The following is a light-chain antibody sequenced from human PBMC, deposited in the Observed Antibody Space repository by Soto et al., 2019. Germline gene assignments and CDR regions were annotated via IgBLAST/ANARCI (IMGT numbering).Light chain of an antibody. Sequence: DIQMTQSPSSLSASVGDRVTITCRASQSMSRYLNWYQQKPGKAPKLLIYTASSLQSGVPSRFSGSGSGTEFTLTISSLQPEDFATYYCQQSYSTPWTFGQGTKVEIK. CDR3: QQSYSTPWT. CDR1: QSMSRY. J-gene: IGKJ1*01. CDR2: TAS. V-gene: IGKV1-39*01.